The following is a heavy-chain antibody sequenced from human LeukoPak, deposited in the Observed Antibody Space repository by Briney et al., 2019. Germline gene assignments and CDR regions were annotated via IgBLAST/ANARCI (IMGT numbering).Heavy chain of an antibody. V-gene: IGHV4-59*08. J-gene: IGHJ4*02. CDR1: GGSISSYY. D-gene: IGHD6-19*01. CDR2: IYYSGST. CDR3: ARQDGSGWYRGSSYFDY. Sequence: PSETLSLTCTVSGGSISSYYWSWIRQPPGKGLEWIGYIYYSGSTNYNPSLKSRVTISVDTSKNQFSLKLSSVTAADTAVYYCARQDGSGWYRGSSYFDYWGQGTLVTVSS.